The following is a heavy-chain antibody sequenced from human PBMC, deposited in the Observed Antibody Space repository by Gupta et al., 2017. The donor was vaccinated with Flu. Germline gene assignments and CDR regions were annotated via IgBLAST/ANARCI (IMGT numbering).Heavy chain of an antibody. CDR1: GFTFSSAC. CDR2: IKSKIEGGTT. J-gene: IGHJ6*02. Sequence: EVQLVEPGGGLVKPGGSLRLSCEASGFTFSSACMRWVRQAPGKGLEWGGRIKSKIEGGTTDYAAPVKGRFTISRDDSKNTLYLKVNSLTTEDTGVYYCTTDHSYYSYSSGYRGFRYYNYYGMDVWGQGTTVTVSS. D-gene: IGHD3-22*01. CDR3: TTDHSYYSYSSGYRGFRYYNYYGMDV. V-gene: IGHV3-15*01.